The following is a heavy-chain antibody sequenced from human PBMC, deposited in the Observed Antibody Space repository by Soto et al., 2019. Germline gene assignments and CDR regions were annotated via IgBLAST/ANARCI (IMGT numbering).Heavy chain of an antibody. D-gene: IGHD5-12*01. Sequence: EMQLLESGGALEQPGGSLNLPFAPSGPPFSAKAMPWARLPPGRGLNSASAITSSGDKSWYADSVKGRFTVSRDNSKSTLYLQMNSLRGEDTAIYYCAKAPRGGVYGDWYFDLWGRGTLVTVSS. V-gene: IGHV3-23*01. CDR2: ITSSGDKS. CDR3: AKAPRGGVYGDWYFDL. J-gene: IGHJ2*01. CDR1: GPPFSAKA.